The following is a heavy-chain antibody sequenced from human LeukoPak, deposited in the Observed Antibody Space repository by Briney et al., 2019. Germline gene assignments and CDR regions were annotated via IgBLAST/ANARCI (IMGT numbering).Heavy chain of an antibody. CDR1: GDSISYYY. CDR3: ARVRGYSYDSSDFDY. CDR2: IYYSGNT. D-gene: IGHD5-18*01. Sequence: SETLSLTCTVSGDSISYYYWSWIRQPPGRGLEWIGKIYYSGNTNYNPSLKSRVTISVDTSKNQFSLKLSSVTAADTAVYYCARVRGYSYDSSDFDYWGQGTLVTVSS. J-gene: IGHJ4*02. V-gene: IGHV4-59*01.